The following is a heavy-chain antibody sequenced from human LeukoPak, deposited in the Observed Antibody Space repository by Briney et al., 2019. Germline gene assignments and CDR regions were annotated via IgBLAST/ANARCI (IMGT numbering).Heavy chain of an antibody. CDR3: AREGIDYDFWSGYPIYDY. CDR2: IYYSGST. D-gene: IGHD3-3*01. Sequence: SETLSLTCTVSGGSISSYYWSWIRQPPGKGLEWIGYIYYSGSTNYNPSLKSRVTISVDKSKKQFSLKLSSVTAVDTAVYYCAREGIDYDFWSGYPIYDYWGQGTLVTVSS. CDR1: GGSISSYY. J-gene: IGHJ4*02. V-gene: IGHV4-59*12.